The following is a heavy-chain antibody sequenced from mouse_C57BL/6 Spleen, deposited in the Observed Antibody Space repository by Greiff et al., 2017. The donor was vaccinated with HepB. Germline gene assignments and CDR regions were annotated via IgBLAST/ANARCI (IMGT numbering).Heavy chain of an antibody. Sequence: EVKLVESGGGLVKPGGSLKLSCAASGFTFSSYAMSWVRQTPEKRLEWVATISDGGSYTYYPDNVKGRFTISRDNAKNNLYLQMSHLKSEDTAMYYCARDYVGGDYWGQGTTLTVSS. CDR2: ISDGGSYT. CDR3: ARDYVGGDY. V-gene: IGHV5-4*01. D-gene: IGHD1-1*01. CDR1: GFTFSSYA. J-gene: IGHJ2*01.